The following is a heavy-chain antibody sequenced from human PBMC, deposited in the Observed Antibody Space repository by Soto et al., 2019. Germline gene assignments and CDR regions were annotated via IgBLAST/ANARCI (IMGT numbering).Heavy chain of an antibody. J-gene: IGHJ4*02. D-gene: IGHD1-26*01. CDR3: AKDLVGATSGFDY. Sequence: GGSLRLSCAASGFTFSSYAMSWVRQAPGKGLGWVSAISGSGGSTYYADSVKGRFTISRDNSKNTLYLQMNSLRAEDTAVYYCAKDLVGATSGFDYWGQGTLVTVSS. V-gene: IGHV3-23*01. CDR1: GFTFSSYA. CDR2: ISGSGGST.